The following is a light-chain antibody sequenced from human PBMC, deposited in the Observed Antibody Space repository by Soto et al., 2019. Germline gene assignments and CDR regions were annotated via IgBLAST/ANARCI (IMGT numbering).Light chain of an antibody. CDR2: QVN. CDR3: NSYTSSNTHYV. CDR1: SSDIGGYNY. J-gene: IGLJ1*01. Sequence: QSARTQPASVSRSLGESITISCTGTSSDIGGYNYVSWFQQHPGKAPKLMIYQVNNRPSGVSIRFSGSKSGSTASLTISGLQAEDDADYYCNSYTSSNTHYVFGTGTKVTXL. V-gene: IGLV2-14*01.